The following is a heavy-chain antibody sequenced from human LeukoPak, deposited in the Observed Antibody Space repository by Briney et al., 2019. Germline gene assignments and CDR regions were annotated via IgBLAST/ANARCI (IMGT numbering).Heavy chain of an antibody. CDR2: INAGNGNT. CDR1: GYTFTSYA. D-gene: IGHD3-10*01. V-gene: IGHV1-3*01. J-gene: IGHJ4*02. CDR3: ARPNPLGGCFDY. Sequence: ASVKVSCKASGYTFTSYAMHWVRQAPGQRLEWMGWINAGNGNTKYSQKFQGRVTITRDTSASTAYMELSSPRSEDTAVYYCARPNPLGGCFDYWGQGTLVTVSS.